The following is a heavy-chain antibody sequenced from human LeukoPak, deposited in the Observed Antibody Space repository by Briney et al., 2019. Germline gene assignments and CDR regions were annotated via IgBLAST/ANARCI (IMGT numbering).Heavy chain of an antibody. J-gene: IGHJ4*02. V-gene: IGHV1-18*01. CDR2: ISAYNGNT. D-gene: IGHD3-16*02. CDR1: GYTFTSYG. CDR3: ARGHDFVWGSYRTSFDY. Sequence: ASVKVSCKASGYTFTSYGISWVRQAPGQGLEWMGWISAYNGNTNYAQKLQGRVTMTTDTSTSTAYMELRSPRSDDTAVYYCARGHDFVWGSYRTSFDYWGQGTLVTVSS.